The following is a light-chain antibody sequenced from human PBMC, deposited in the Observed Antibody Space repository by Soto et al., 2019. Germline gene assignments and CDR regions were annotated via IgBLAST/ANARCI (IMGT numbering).Light chain of an antibody. CDR3: QQRSSWPVT. V-gene: IGKV3-11*01. CDR1: QSVSTY. CDR2: DAS. J-gene: IGKJ5*01. Sequence: PVERAPLSCKASQSVSTYLAWYQQKPAQAPRLLIYDASSRATGIPARFSGSGSGTDFTLTISSLEPEDFAVYYCQQRSSWPVTFGQGTRLEIK.